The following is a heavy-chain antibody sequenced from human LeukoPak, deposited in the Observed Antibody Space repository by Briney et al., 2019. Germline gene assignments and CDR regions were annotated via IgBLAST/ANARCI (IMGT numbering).Heavy chain of an antibody. Sequence: GGSLRLSCTASGFTFSTLAMSWVRQAPGKGLEWVSSISSRGDDTSYADSVKGRFTISRDNSKNTLYLQLNSLRVDDAAIYYCARHRRSTLVTAYFDSWGQGTLVTVSS. D-gene: IGHD2-21*02. CDR3: ARHRRSTLVTAYFDS. J-gene: IGHJ4*02. CDR2: ISSRGDDT. V-gene: IGHV3-23*01. CDR1: GFTFSTLA.